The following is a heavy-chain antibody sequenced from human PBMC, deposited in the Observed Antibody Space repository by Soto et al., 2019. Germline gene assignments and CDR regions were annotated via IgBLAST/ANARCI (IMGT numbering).Heavy chain of an antibody. D-gene: IGHD1-26*01. V-gene: IGHV1-3*01. CDR2: INAGNGNT. CDR3: ARDLGRGVTTRNH. Sequence: ASVKVSCKASGYTFTSYAMHWVRQAPGQRLEWMGWINAGNGNTKYSQKFQGRVTITRDTSASTAYMELSSLRSEDTAVYYCARDLGRGVTTRNHGGQGTRDTVP. J-gene: IGHJ4*02. CDR1: GYTFTSYA.